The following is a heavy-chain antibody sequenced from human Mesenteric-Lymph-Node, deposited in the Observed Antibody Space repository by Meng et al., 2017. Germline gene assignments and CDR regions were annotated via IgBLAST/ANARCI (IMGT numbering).Heavy chain of an antibody. D-gene: IGHD3-10*01. CDR2: ISSSSSYI. CDR1: GFTFSSYS. J-gene: IGHJ6*02. Sequence: GESLKISCAASGFTFSSYSMNWVRQAPGKGLEWVSSISSSSSYIYYADSVKGRFTISRDNAKNSLYLQMNSLRVEGTAVYYCARDLGGDMDVWGQGTTVTVSS. CDR3: ARDLGGDMDV. V-gene: IGHV3-21*01.